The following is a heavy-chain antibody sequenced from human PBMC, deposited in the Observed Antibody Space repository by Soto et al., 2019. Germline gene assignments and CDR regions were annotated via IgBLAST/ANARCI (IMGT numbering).Heavy chain of an antibody. CDR2: IFYSGGT. V-gene: IGHV4-59*01. Sequence: SETLSLTCAVSGGSISSSFGWSWIRQPPGKGLQWIGYIFYSGGTAYNPSLKSRVTISLDMSKKQISLKLSSVTTADTATYFCARLQLVQKVIDYWGQGTLVTVSS. J-gene: IGHJ4*02. D-gene: IGHD1-1*01. CDR1: GGSISSSF. CDR3: ARLQLVQKVIDY.